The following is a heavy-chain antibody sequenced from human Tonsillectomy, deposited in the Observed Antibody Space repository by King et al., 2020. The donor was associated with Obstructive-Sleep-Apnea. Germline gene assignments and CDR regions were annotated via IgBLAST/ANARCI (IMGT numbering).Heavy chain of an antibody. J-gene: IGHJ6*02. CDR3: VKGLSDYYDFWSGYYGYGMDV. Sequence: VQLVQSGGGLVQPGGSLRLSCSASGFTFSSYAMHWVRQAPGKGLEYVSAISSNGGSTYYADSVKGRFTISRDNSKNTLYLQMSSLRAEDTAVYYWVKGLSDYYDFWSGYYGYGMDVWGQGTTVTVSS. CDR2: ISSNGGST. CDR1: GFTFSSYA. D-gene: IGHD3-3*01. V-gene: IGHV3-64D*09.